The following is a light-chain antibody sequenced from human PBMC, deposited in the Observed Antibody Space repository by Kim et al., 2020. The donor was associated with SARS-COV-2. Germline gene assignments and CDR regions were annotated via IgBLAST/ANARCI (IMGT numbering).Light chain of an antibody. J-gene: IGKJ2*01. Sequence: SASVGDRVTITCRDSQSIRSWMAWYQQKPGKAPNLLIYDASTLETGVPSRFSGSGSGTELTLTISSLQPDDFATYYCQQHNTYPYTFGQGTKLEI. CDR1: QSIRSW. V-gene: IGKV1-5*01. CDR2: DAS. CDR3: QQHNTYPYT.